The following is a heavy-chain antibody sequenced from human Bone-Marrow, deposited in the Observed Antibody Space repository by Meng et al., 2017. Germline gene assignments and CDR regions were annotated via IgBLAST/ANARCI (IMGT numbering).Heavy chain of an antibody. Sequence: GESLKISCAASGFTFSSYAMHWVRQAPGKGLEWVSYISSSGSTIYYADSVKGRFTISRDNAKNSLYLQMNSLRAEDTAVYYCARGITMVRGVIFIYYYYGMDVWGQGTTVTVSS. CDR1: GFTFSSYA. D-gene: IGHD3-10*01. V-gene: IGHV3-48*03. J-gene: IGHJ6*02. CDR3: ARGITMVRGVIFIYYYYGMDV. CDR2: ISSSGSTI.